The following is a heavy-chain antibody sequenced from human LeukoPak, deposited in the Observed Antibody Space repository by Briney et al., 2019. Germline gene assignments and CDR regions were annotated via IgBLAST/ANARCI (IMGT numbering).Heavy chain of an antibody. CDR3: ARGQGGH. D-gene: IGHD3-16*01. J-gene: IGHJ1*01. CDR2: MNPNSGYS. Sequence: ASVKVSCKASGYTFTSYDINRVRQATGQGLEWMGWMNPNSGYSGYAQKFQGRVTVTWNTSISTAYMELSSLRSEDTAVYYCARGQGGHWGQGTLVTVSS. V-gene: IGHV1-8*03. CDR1: GYTFTSYD.